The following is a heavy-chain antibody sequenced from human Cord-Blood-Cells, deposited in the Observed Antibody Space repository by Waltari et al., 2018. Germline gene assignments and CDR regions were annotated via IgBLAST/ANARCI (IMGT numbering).Heavy chain of an antibody. J-gene: IGHJ6*02. Sequence: QVQLVQSGAEVTKPGASVKVSCKASGYTFTGYYMHWVRQAPGQGLEWMGWINPNSGGTNYAQKFQGWVTMTRDTSISTAYMELSRLRSDDTAVYYCARGFLAYCGGDCYSHYYGMDVWGQGTTVTVSS. V-gene: IGHV1-2*04. CDR3: ARGFLAYCGGDCYSHYYGMDV. CDR1: GYTFTGYY. D-gene: IGHD2-21*01. CDR2: INPNSGGT.